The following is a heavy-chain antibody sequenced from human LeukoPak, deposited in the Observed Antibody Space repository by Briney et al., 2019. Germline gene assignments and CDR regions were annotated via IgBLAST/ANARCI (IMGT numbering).Heavy chain of an antibody. CDR1: GGSISSSSHY. V-gene: IGHV4-39*01. CDR2: IYYSGST. D-gene: IGHD6-6*01. J-gene: IGHJ4*02. Sequence: SETLSLTYTVSGGSISSSSHYWGWIRQPPGKGLEWIGSIYYSGSTYYNPSLESRVTISADTSKNQFSLKVSSVTAADTAVYYCARRGASSSEEYWGQGTLVIVSS. CDR3: ARRGASSSEEY.